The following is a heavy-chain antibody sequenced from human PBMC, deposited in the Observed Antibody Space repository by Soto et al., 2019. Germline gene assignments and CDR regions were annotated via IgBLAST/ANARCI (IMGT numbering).Heavy chain of an antibody. J-gene: IGHJ6*02. CDR3: ARLLYDFWSGYYRRGPLDV. CDR1: GYSFTTYR. CDR2: IYPGDSET. Sequence: PGESLKISCKGSGYSFTTYRIGWIRQMPGKGLEWMGIIYPGDSETRYSPSFQGQVTISADKPNTTAYLQWSGLKASDTSMYYCARLLYDFWSGYYRRGPLDVWGQGTTVTVSS. D-gene: IGHD3-3*01. V-gene: IGHV5-51*01.